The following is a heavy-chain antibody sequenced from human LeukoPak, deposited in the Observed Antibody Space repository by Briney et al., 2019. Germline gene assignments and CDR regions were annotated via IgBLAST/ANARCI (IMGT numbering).Heavy chain of an antibody. D-gene: IGHD3-22*01. CDR3: ARVPPGYYDSSGLYYFDY. CDR2: ISAYNGNT. Sequence: ASVKVSCKASGYTFTSYGISWVRQAPGQGLEWMGWISAYNGNTNYAQKLQGRVTMTTDTSTRTAYMELRSLRSDDTAVYYCARVPPGYYDSSGLYYFDYWGQGTLVTVSS. V-gene: IGHV1-18*01. J-gene: IGHJ4*02. CDR1: GYTFTSYG.